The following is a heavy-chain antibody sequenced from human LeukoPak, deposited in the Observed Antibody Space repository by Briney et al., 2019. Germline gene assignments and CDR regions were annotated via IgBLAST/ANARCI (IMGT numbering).Heavy chain of an antibody. D-gene: IGHD4-11*01. CDR2: INLSGGST. Sequence: GASVKVSCKASGYTFTTYSMHWVRQAPGQGLEWMAIINLSGGSTDYTQKFQGRVTMTRDTSTSTVYMELSSLRSEDTAVYYCARDRYSNYGTPYHYYGMDVWGQGTTVTVSS. CDR3: ARDRYSNYGTPYHYYGMDV. CDR1: GYTFTTYS. J-gene: IGHJ6*02. V-gene: IGHV1-46*01.